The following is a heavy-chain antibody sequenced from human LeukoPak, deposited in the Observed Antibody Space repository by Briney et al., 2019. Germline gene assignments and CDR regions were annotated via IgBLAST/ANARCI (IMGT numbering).Heavy chain of an antibody. CDR2: IYYSGTT. Sequence: PSETLSLTCTVSGGSISSADTYWSWIRQYPGQGLEWIGSIYYSGTTYYNSSLKSRLTILVDTSKNQFSLRLTSVTAADSAMYYCARRMGSNRHYYFDHWGQGILVTVSS. V-gene: IGHV4-31*03. CDR1: GGSISSADTY. J-gene: IGHJ4*02. D-gene: IGHD1-14*01. CDR3: ARRMGSNRHYYFDH.